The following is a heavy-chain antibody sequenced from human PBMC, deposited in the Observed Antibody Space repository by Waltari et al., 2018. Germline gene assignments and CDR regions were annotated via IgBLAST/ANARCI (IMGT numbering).Heavy chain of an antibody. D-gene: IGHD6-6*01. J-gene: IGHJ3*02. CDR2: LWFDGSKK. CDR3: ARVIRGSSDAFDI. CDR1: GFSFSTYG. Sequence: QVQLVESGGEVVQPGRSLRLSCAASGFSFSTYGMHWVRQAPGKGMEWVALLWFDGSKKNYADSVKGRFTISRDNSKNTLYLQMSSLRVEDTALYYCARVIRGSSDAFDIWGQGTVVTVSS. V-gene: IGHV3-33*01.